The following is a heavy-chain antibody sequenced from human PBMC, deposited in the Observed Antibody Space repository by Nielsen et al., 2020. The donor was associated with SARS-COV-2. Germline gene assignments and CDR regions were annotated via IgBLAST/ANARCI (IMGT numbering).Heavy chain of an antibody. CDR3: ARGRVVATVSAIYYYYYGMDV. V-gene: IGHV4-34*01. Sequence: SETLSLTCAVYGGSFSGYYWSWIRQPPGKGLEWIGEINHSGSTNYNPSLKSRVTISVDTSKNQFSLKLSSVTAADTAVYYCARGRVVATVSAIYYYYYGMDVWGQGTTVTVSS. D-gene: IGHD5-12*01. J-gene: IGHJ6*02. CDR1: GGSFSGYY. CDR2: INHSGST.